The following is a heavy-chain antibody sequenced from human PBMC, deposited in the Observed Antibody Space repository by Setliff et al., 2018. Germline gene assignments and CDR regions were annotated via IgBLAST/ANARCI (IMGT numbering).Heavy chain of an antibody. CDR3: VREGVDTRSSTDYRYYMGV. J-gene: IGHJ6*03. CDR2: TIPVFGTT. D-gene: IGHD5-18*01. Sequence: SVKVSCKASGGTFRNYGISRVRQAPGQGLEWMGGTIPVFGTTDYSQKFQGRVTIITDESTSTAFMQLSSLRSEDTAVYYCVREGVDTRSSTDYRYYMGVWGKGTTVTVSS. CDR1: GGTFRNYG. V-gene: IGHV1-69*05.